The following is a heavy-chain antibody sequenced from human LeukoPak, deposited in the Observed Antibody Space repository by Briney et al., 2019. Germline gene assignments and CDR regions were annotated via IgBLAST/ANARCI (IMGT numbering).Heavy chain of an antibody. CDR2: IYTSGST. CDR1: GGSISSYY. J-gene: IGHJ4*02. V-gene: IGHV4-4*09. Sequence: SETLSLTCTVSGGSISSYYWSWMRQPPGKGLEWIGYIYTSGSTNYNPSLKSRVTVSVDTSKNQFSLKLSSVTAADTAVYYCARRSLLGNYVPFDYWGQGTLVTVSS. CDR3: ARRSLLGNYVPFDY. D-gene: IGHD1-7*01.